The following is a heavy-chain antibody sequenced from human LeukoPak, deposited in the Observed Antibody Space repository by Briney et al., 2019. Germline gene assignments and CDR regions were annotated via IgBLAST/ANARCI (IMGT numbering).Heavy chain of an antibody. Sequence: GSLRLSCAASGFTFSSYEMNWVRQAPGKGLEWVSYISSSGSSKYYADSVKGRFTISRDNAKNSLYLQMNSLRAEDTAVYYCASQTPRRLPIAVADYFDYWGQGTLVTVSS. V-gene: IGHV3-48*03. J-gene: IGHJ4*02. CDR3: ASQTPRRLPIAVADYFDY. CDR1: GFTFSSYE. CDR2: ISSSGSSK. D-gene: IGHD6-19*01.